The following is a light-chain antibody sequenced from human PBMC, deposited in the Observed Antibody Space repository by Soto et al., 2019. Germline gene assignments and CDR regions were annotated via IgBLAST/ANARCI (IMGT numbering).Light chain of an antibody. V-gene: IGLV2-14*01. CDR1: SGDVDAFDY. CDR2: EVS. J-gene: IGLJ1*01. Sequence: QSVLTQPASVSGSPGQPITISCTGTSGDVDAFDYVSWYQQHPGKAPKLMIFEVSDRPSGVSDRFSGSKSGSTASLTISGLQAEDEADYFCTSFTSSSTQVFGTGTKVTVL. CDR3: TSFTSSSTQV.